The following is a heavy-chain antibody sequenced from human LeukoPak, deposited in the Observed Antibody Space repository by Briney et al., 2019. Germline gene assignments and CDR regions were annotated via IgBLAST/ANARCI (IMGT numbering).Heavy chain of an antibody. CDR2: IIPIFGTA. CDR3: ARATTMVRGVIITQDSRDAFDI. J-gene: IGHJ3*02. V-gene: IGHV1-69*01. D-gene: IGHD3-10*01. CDR1: GGTFSSYA. Sequence: SVKVSSKASGGTFSSYAISWVRQAPGQGLEWMGGIIPIFGTANYAQKFQGRVTITADESTSTAYMELSSLRSEDTAVYYCARATTMVRGVIITQDSRDAFDIWGQGTMVTVSS.